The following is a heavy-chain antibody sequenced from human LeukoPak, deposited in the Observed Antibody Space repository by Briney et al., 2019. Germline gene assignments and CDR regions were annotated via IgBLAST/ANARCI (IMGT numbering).Heavy chain of an antibody. CDR2: ISSSSSYI. J-gene: IGHJ4*02. D-gene: IGHD5-18*01. Sequence: GGSLRLSCAGSGFTFSSYSMNWVRQAPGRGLEWVSCISSSSSYIYYADSVKGRFTISRDNAKNSLHLQMNSLRAEDTAVYYCATSPVYSYGRPYYFDYWGEGTLVTVSS. V-gene: IGHV3-21*01. CDR1: GFTFSSYS. CDR3: ATSPVYSYGRPYYFDY.